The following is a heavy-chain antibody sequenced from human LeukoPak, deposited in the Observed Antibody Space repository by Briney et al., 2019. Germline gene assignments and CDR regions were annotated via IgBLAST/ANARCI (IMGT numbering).Heavy chain of an antibody. CDR2: IYSGGST. D-gene: IGHD2-2*01. J-gene: IGHJ3*02. CDR1: GFTFSSYA. Sequence: PGGSLRLSCAASGFTFSSYAMSWVRQAPGKGLEWVSVIYSGGSTYYADSVKGRFTISRDNSKNTLCLQMNSLRAEDTAVYYCASQLLFGAFDIWGQGTMVTVSS. CDR3: ASQLLFGAFDI. V-gene: IGHV3-53*01.